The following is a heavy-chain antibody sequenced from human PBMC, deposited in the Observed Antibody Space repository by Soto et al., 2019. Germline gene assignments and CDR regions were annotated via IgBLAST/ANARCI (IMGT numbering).Heavy chain of an antibody. D-gene: IGHD3-3*01. CDR1: GGSFSGYY. J-gene: IGHJ6*02. CDR3: ARKGRYYDFWSGYGDYYGMDV. Sequence: SETLSLTCAVYGGSFSGYYWSWIRQPPGKGLEWIGENNHSGSTNYNPSLKSRVTISVDTSKNQFSLKLSSVTAADTAVYYCARKGRYYDFWSGYGDYYGMDVWGQGTTVTVSS. CDR2: NNHSGST. V-gene: IGHV4-34*01.